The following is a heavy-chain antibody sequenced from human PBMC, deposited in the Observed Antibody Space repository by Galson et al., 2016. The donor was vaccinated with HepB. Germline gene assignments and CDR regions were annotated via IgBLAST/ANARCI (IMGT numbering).Heavy chain of an antibody. D-gene: IGHD2-15*01. J-gene: IGHJ3*01. CDR3: ARRIHLDAFDL. V-gene: IGHV1-3*04. CDR2: INTGNGNT. CDR1: GYIFTSYA. Sequence: SVKVSCKASGYIFTSYAIHWVRQAPGQRLEWMGWINTGNGNTKYSQKFQGRVTITRDTSASTAYMDLSSLRFEDTAVYYCARRIHLDAFDLWGLGTMVAVSS.